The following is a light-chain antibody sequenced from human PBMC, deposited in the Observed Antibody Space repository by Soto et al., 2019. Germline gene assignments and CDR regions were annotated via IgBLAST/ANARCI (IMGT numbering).Light chain of an antibody. V-gene: IGLV2-14*01. J-gene: IGLJ1*01. CDR1: SSDVGGYNY. CDR3: SSYTSSSTLV. Sequence: QSVLTQPASVSGSPGQSITISCTGTSSDVGGYNYVSWYQQHPGKAPKLMIYEVSNRPSGVSNRFSGSKSGNTASLTISGLQAEDEADYYCSSYTSSSTLVLGPGTKAT. CDR2: EVS.